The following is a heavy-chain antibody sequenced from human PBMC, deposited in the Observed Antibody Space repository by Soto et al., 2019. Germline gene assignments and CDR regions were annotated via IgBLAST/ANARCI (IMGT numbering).Heavy chain of an antibody. CDR3: ARDEVPDVQNDAFDI. V-gene: IGHV1-46*04. CDR1: GYAFTAYH. J-gene: IGHJ3*02. Sequence: ASVKVSCKASGYAFTAYHMHWVRQAPGQGLEWMGMIDPSDGTTTYAQKLQGRVTMTRDTATSTVYMELSSLRSEDTAVYYCARDEVPDVQNDAFDIWGQGTMVTVSS. CDR2: IDPSDGTT.